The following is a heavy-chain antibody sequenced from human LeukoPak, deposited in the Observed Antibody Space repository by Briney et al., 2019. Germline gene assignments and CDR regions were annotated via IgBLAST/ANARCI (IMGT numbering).Heavy chain of an antibody. CDR3: AKDISGTNRYYYYGMDV. D-gene: IGHD6-13*01. CDR1: GFTFNDYY. Sequence: GGSLRLSCAASGFTFNDYYMSWIRQAPGKGLEWLSYINIGGTNTHYADSVKGRFTISRDNAKNSLYLQMNSLRAEDTALYYCAKDISGTNRYYYYGMDVWGQGTTVTVSS. J-gene: IGHJ6*02. V-gene: IGHV3-11*05. CDR2: INIGGTNT.